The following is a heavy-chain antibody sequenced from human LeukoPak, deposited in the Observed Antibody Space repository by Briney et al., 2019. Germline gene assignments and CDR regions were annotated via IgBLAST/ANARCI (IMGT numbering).Heavy chain of an antibody. J-gene: IGHJ4*02. V-gene: IGHV3-23*01. D-gene: IGHD1-26*01. Sequence: PGGSLRLSCAASGFTFSNDAMGWVRQGPGKGLEWVTTLEGNGGATYDADSVRGRFTVSRDNSKSTLYLKMNRLRAEDTAIYYCARVGVSGSYRFDDWGQGTLVTVSS. CDR1: GFTFSNDA. CDR3: ARVGVSGSYRFDD. CDR2: LEGNGGAT.